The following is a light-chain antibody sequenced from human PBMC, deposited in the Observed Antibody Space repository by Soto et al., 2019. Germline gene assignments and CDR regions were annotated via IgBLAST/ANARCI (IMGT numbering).Light chain of an antibody. CDR3: HQYGSSPQT. CDR1: QSVSSTH. Sequence: EIALTQSPGTLSLSPGDRATLSCRASQSVSSTHLAWYHQKPGQAPRLLIYGASTRASGIPDRFSGSGSGTDFTLTISRLEPEDFAVYYCHQYGSSPQTFGQGTKVDIK. V-gene: IGKV3-20*01. CDR2: GAS. J-gene: IGKJ1*01.